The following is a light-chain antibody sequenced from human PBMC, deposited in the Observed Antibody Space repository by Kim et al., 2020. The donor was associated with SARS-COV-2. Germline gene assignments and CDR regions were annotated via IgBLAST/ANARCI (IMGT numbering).Light chain of an antibody. CDR2: WAF. V-gene: IGKV4-1*01. J-gene: IGKJ1*01. CDR3: QQYYTTPWT. CDR1: QSVLYSSNNKNY. Sequence: DTINCKSSQSVLYSSNNKNYLAWYQQKPGQPPKLLIYWAFTRESGVPDRFSGSGSGTDFTLTISSLQAEDVAVYYCQQYYTTPWTFGQGTKVDIK.